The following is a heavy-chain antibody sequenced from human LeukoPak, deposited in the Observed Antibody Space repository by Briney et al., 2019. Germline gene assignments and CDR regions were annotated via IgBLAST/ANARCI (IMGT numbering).Heavy chain of an antibody. D-gene: IGHD2-21*01. CDR3: AKDAIAENRLVDY. CDR1: GFTFSSYG. Sequence: GGSLRLSCAAPGFTFSSYGMHWVRQAPGKGLEWVAFIRYDGSNKYYADSVKGRFTISRDNSKNTLYLQMNSLRAEDTAVYYCAKDAIAENRLVDYWGQGTLVTVSS. V-gene: IGHV3-30*02. CDR2: IRYDGSNK. J-gene: IGHJ4*02.